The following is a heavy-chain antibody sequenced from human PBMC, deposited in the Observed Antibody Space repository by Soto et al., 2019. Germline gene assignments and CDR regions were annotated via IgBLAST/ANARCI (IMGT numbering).Heavy chain of an antibody. J-gene: IGHJ4*02. D-gene: IGHD4-17*01. CDR2: IYYSGST. CDR3: ARVNYGGNPDYFDY. Sequence: ETLSLTCTVSGGSISSYYWSWIRQPPGKGLEWIGYIYYSGSTNYNPSLKSRVTISVDTSKNQFSLKLSSVTAADTAVYYCARVNYGGNPDYFDYWGQGTLVTVSS. V-gene: IGHV4-59*01. CDR1: GGSISSYY.